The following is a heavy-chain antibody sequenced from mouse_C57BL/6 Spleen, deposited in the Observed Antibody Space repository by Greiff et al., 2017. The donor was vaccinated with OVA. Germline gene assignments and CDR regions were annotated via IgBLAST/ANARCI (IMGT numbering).Heavy chain of an antibody. D-gene: IGHD2-2*01. V-gene: IGHV1-50*01. Sequence: VQLQQPGAELVKPGASVKLSCKASGYTFTSYWMQWVKQRPGQGLEWIGEIDPSDSYTNYNQKFKGKATLTVDTSSSTAYMQLSSLTSEDSAVYYCAKIYYGYDGGAYWGQGTLVTVSA. CDR2: IDPSDSYT. CDR3: AKIYYGYDGGAY. CDR1: GYTFTSYW. J-gene: IGHJ3*01.